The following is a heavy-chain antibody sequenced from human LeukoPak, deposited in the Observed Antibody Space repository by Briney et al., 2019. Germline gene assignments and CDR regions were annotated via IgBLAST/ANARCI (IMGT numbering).Heavy chain of an antibody. J-gene: IGHJ5*02. V-gene: IGHV3-21*01. Sequence: KAGGSLRLSCAASGFTFSSYIMNWVRQAPGKGLEWVSSISSSSSYIYYADSVKGRFTISRDNAKNSLYLQMNSLRAEDTAVYYCARGKNYYDSSGYYPWGQGTMVTVSS. CDR3: ARGKNYYDSSGYYP. D-gene: IGHD3-22*01. CDR1: GFTFSSYI. CDR2: ISSSSSYI.